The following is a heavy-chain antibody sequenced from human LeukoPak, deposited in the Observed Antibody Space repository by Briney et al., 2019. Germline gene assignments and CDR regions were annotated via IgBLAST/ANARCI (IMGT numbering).Heavy chain of an antibody. V-gene: IGHV3-23*01. CDR2: ISGSGGST. Sequence: GGSLRLSCAASGFTFSSYAMSWVRQAPGKGLEWVSAISGSGGSTYYADSVKGRFTIPRDNSKNTLYLQMNSLRAEDTAVYYCAKDVGTAALFVWYFDLWGRGTLVTVSS. J-gene: IGHJ2*01. D-gene: IGHD6-6*01. CDR3: AKDVGTAALFVWYFDL. CDR1: GFTFSSYA.